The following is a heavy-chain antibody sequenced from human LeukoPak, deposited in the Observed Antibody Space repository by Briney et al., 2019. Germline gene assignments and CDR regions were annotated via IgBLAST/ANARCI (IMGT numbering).Heavy chain of an antibody. V-gene: IGHV3-23*01. CDR1: GFTFNRYA. CDR2: ISSSGGSI. J-gene: IGHJ4*02. Sequence: GGSLRLSCAASGFTFNRYAMSWVRQAPGKGLEWVSLISSSGGSIYYAYSVKGRLTISRDNSKTTLYLRKNSLRAEDTAVYYCASKMTPDYYDSSGPALDYWGQGTLVTVSS. CDR3: ASKMTPDYYDSSGPALDY. D-gene: IGHD3-22*01.